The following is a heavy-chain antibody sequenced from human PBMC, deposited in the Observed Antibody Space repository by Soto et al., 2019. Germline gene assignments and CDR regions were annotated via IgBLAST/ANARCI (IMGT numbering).Heavy chain of an antibody. Sequence: ASVKVSCKASGYTFTSYAMHWVRQAPGQRLEWMGWINAGNGNTKYSQKFQGRVTITRDTSASTAYMELSSLRSEDTAVYYCAKMEVPPSYDILTGPGHDYWGQGTLVTVSS. CDR3: AKMEVPPSYDILTGPGHDY. CDR2: INAGNGNT. D-gene: IGHD3-9*01. V-gene: IGHV1-3*01. J-gene: IGHJ4*02. CDR1: GYTFTSYA.